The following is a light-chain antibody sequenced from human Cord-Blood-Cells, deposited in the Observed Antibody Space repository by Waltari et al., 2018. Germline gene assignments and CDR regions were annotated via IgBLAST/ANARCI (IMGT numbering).Light chain of an antibody. CDR3: QVWDSSSDHYV. CDR1: NIGSKS. Sequence: SYVLTQPPSVSVAPGKTARITCGGNNIGSKSVHWYQQKPGQAPVLDIYYDSDRPSGIPERFSGSNSGNTATLTISRVEAGDEADYCCQVWDSSSDHYVFGTGTKVTVL. V-gene: IGLV3-21*04. J-gene: IGLJ1*01. CDR2: YDS.